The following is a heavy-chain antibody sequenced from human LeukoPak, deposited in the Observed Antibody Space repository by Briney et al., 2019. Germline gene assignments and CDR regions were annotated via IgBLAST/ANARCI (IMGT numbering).Heavy chain of an antibody. CDR1: GFTVASNY. D-gene: IGHD1-1*01. Sequence: PGGSLRLSCAASGFTVASNYITWVRQAPGKGLEWVSVISSGGNTYYADSVKGRFTVSRDNSKKTLYLQMSSLRADDMAVYYCARRESATGRFDPWGQGTLVTVSS. J-gene: IGHJ5*02. CDR3: ARRESATGRFDP. CDR2: ISSGGNT. V-gene: IGHV3-53*01.